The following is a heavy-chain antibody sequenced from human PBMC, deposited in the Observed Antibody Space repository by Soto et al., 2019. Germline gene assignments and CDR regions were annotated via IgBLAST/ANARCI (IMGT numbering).Heavy chain of an antibody. D-gene: IGHD5-18*01. J-gene: IGHJ4*02. CDR1: GGTFSSYT. CDR3: ARGEIQLWFDY. Sequence: ASVKVSCKASGGTFSSYTISWVRQAPGQGLEWMGRIIPILGIANYAQKFQGRVTITADKSTSTAYMELSSLRSEDTAVYYCARGEIQLWFDYWGQGTLVTVSS. V-gene: IGHV1-69*02. CDR2: IIPILGIA.